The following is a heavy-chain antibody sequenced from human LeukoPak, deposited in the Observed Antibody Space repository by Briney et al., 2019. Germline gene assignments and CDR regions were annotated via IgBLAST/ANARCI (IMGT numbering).Heavy chain of an antibody. J-gene: IGHJ4*02. CDR1: GYTFTSYA. CDR3: ARDPQSYSSSWPLDY. CDR2: INTNTGNP. D-gene: IGHD6-13*01. V-gene: IGHV7-4-1*02. Sequence: ASVKVSCKASGYTFTSYAMNWVRQAPGQGLEWMGWINTNTGNPTYAQGFTGRFVFSLDTSVSTAYLQISSLKAEDTAVFYCARDPQSYSSSWPLDYWGQGTLVTVSS.